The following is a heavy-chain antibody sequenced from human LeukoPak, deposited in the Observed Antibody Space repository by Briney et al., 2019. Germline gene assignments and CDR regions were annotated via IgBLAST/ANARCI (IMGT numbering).Heavy chain of an antibody. Sequence: PGGSLRLSCAASGFTFDEYGMAWVRQVPGKGLEWVSTINWNGISTRYVDSVQGRFTISRDNGKNSLYLQMNSLRDDDTAFYFCARGSSGGGYCTNGVRHEYYFDNWGQGTLVTVSS. CDR1: GFTFDEYG. J-gene: IGHJ4*02. D-gene: IGHD2-8*01. CDR2: INWNGIST. V-gene: IGHV3-20*04. CDR3: ARGSSGGGYCTNGVRHEYYFDN.